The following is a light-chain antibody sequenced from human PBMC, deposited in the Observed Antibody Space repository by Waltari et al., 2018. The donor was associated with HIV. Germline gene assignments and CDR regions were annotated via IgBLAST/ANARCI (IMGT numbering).Light chain of an antibody. J-gene: IGLJ3*02. Sequence: NFMLTQPHSVSESPGKTVTVSCTRSSGSIASHDEQWYQQRPGSAPTTVIYGDNQRPSGVPDRFSGSIDSSSNSASLTISGLKTEDEADYYCQSYDSSNHAVFGGGTKLTVL. CDR3: QSYDSSNHAV. CDR2: GDN. CDR1: SGSIASHD. V-gene: IGLV6-57*03.